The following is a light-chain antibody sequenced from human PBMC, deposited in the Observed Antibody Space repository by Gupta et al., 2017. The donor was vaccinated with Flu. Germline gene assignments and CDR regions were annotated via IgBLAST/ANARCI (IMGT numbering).Light chain of an antibody. Sequence: GYSLRNSYSRWDQQKPGQAPGLCIYAKNTRPSGIPDRFSGSSSGNTASLTITGAQAEDEADYYCNSRDSTDNHQAVFGGGTKLTVL. CDR2: AKN. CDR1: SLRNSY. J-gene: IGLJ2*01. CDR3: NSRDSTDNHQAV. V-gene: IGLV3-19*01.